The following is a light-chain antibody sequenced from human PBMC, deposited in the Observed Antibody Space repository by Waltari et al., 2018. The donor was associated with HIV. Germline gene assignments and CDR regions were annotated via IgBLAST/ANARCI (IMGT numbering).Light chain of an antibody. J-gene: IGKJ2*01. CDR2: DAS. Sequence: EVVLTQSPVTLSLSPGERATLSCRASQGVGFYLAWYQHKSGQPPRLLIYDASNRAADIPARFSGSGSGTHFTLTISSLDPEDFAVYYCQQGRTFGQGTKLEI. CDR1: QGVGFY. V-gene: IGKV3-11*01. CDR3: QQGRT.